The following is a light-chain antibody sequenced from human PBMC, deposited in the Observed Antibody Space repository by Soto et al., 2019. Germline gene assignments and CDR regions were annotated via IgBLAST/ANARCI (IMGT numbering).Light chain of an antibody. J-gene: IGKJ2*01. V-gene: IGKV1-5*03. CDR3: QQYNSYSPYT. CDR1: QSISNW. Sequence: DILMTQSPSTLSASLGDRVTITCRASQSISNWLAWYQQKPGKAPKLLIYKASSLESGVPSRFSGSGSGTEFTLTISSLQPDDFATYYCQQYNSYSPYTFGQGTKLEIK. CDR2: KAS.